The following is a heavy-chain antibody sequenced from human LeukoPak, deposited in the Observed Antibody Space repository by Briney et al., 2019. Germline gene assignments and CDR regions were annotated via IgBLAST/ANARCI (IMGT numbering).Heavy chain of an antibody. V-gene: IGHV1-46*01. Sequence: ASVKVSCKASGYTFSSYYMHWVRLAPGQGLKWMGIIDPTGGDTTYAPKFQDRVNLTRDTFTSTVYLGLSSLRSDDTAVYYCARDNYQPAIWSGYYTGIDYWGQGTLVTVSS. J-gene: IGHJ4*02. CDR3: ARDNYQPAIWSGYYTGIDY. D-gene: IGHD3-3*01. CDR1: GYTFSSYY. CDR2: IDPTGGDT.